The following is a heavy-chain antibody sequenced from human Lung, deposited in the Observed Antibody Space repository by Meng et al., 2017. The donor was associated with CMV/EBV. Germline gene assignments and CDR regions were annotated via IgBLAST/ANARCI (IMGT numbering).Heavy chain of an antibody. CDR2: IYYTGSA. CDR1: GDSINTYY. Sequence: GSLRLXXSVSGDSINTYYWSWIRQPPGKELDWIGNIYYTGSANYKPSLRSRVTMSVDTSKNQFSLKLSSVTVADTAVYYCARMGREHYYNYYACDVWGQGTXVTVSS. D-gene: IGHD1-26*01. V-gene: IGHV4-59*01. J-gene: IGHJ6*02. CDR3: ARMGREHYYNYYACDV.